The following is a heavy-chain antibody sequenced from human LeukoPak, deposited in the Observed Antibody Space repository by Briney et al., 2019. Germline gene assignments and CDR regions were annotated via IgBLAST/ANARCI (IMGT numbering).Heavy chain of an antibody. D-gene: IGHD4-17*01. CDR1: GGSFNNYY. J-gene: IGHJ4*02. CDR2: IYYSGST. V-gene: IGHV4-59*12. CDR3: ARDPALYGPFDY. Sequence: SETLSLTCTVSGGSFNNYYWSWIRRPPGKGLEWIGSIYYSGSTYYNPSLKSRVTISVDTSKNQFSLKLSSVTAADTAVYYCARDPALYGPFDYWGQGTLVTVSS.